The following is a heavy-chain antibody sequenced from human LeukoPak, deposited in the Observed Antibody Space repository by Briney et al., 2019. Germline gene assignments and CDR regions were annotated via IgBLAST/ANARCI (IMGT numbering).Heavy chain of an antibody. D-gene: IGHD2-15*01. CDR1: GGSFSGYY. V-gene: IGHV4-34*01. CDR2: INHSGST. Sequence: SETLSLTCAVYGGSFSGYYWSWIRQPPGKGLEWIGEINHSGSTNYNPSLKSRVTISVDTSKNQFSLKLSSVTAADTAVYYCARARPLAGRVATISTGWDYWGQGTLVTVSS. CDR3: ARARPLAGRVATISTGWDY. J-gene: IGHJ4*02.